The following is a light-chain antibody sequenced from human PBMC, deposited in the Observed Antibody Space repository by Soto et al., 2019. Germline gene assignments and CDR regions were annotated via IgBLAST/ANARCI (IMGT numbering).Light chain of an antibody. CDR2: DVS. CDR3: SSYTSSNTYV. CDR1: SSDVGSYNY. V-gene: IGLV2-14*03. J-gene: IGLJ1*01. Sequence: QSVPTQPASVSGSPGQSITISCTGTSSDVGSYNYVSWYQHHPGKVPQLMIYDVSNRPSGVSNRFSGSKSGNTASLTISCLQAEDEADYHCSSYTSSNTYVFGTGTKVTVL.